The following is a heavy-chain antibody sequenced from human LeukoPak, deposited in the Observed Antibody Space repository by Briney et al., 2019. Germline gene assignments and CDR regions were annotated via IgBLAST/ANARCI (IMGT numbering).Heavy chain of an antibody. V-gene: IGHV3-48*04. CDR3: ARERSPFYDFWSAPDAFDI. CDR1: GFTFSSYS. CDR2: ISSSSSTI. J-gene: IGHJ3*02. Sequence: GGSLRLSCAASGFTFSSYSMNWVRQAPGKGLEWVSYISSSSSTIYYADSVKGRFTISRDNAKNSLYLQMNSLRAEDTAVYYCARERSPFYDFWSAPDAFDIWGQGTMDTVSS. D-gene: IGHD3-3*01.